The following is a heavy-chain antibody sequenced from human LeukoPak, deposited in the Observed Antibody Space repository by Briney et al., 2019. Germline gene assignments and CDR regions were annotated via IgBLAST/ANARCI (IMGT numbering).Heavy chain of an antibody. Sequence: SETLSLTCAVSGYSISSGYYWGWIRQPPGKGLEWIGSIYHGGSTYYNPSLKSRVTISVVTSKNHFSLKLSSVTAADTAVYYCARGGLGYCSGDNCYSFYFYWGQGTLVTVSS. J-gene: IGHJ4*02. D-gene: IGHD2-15*01. CDR3: ARGGLGYCSGDNCYSFYFY. CDR2: IYHGGST. V-gene: IGHV4-38-2*01. CDR1: GYSISSGYY.